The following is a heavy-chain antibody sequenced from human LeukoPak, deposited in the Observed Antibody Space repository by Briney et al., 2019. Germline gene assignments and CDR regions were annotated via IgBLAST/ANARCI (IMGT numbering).Heavy chain of an antibody. Sequence: PSETLSLTCTVSGGAISSGDYYWSWIRQHPGKGLEWIGYIHYSGSTYYNPSLRSRVTESVDTSKNQFSLKLSSVTAADTAVYYCARNRDGYNSFDYWGQGTLVTVSS. CDR1: GGAISSGDYY. CDR3: ARNRDGYNSFDY. V-gene: IGHV4-31*03. J-gene: IGHJ4*02. CDR2: IHYSGST. D-gene: IGHD5-24*01.